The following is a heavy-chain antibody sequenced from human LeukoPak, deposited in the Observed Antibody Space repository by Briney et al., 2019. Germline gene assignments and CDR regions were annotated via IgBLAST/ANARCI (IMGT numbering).Heavy chain of an antibody. Sequence: SETLSLTCTVSGGSISSSSYYWGWIRQPPGKGLEWIGGIYYSGSTYYNPSLKSRVTISVDTSKNQFSLKLSSVTAADTAVYYCARLTICTSCYQYYFDYWGQGTLVTVSS. V-gene: IGHV4-39*01. CDR2: IYYSGST. J-gene: IGHJ4*02. CDR3: ARLTICTSCYQYYFDY. D-gene: IGHD2-2*01. CDR1: GGSISSSSYY.